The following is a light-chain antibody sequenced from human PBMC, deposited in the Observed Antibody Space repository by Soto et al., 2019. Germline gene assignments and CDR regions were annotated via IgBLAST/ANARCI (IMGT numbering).Light chain of an antibody. J-gene: IGKJ2*01. CDR3: QQYYSTPYT. CDR2: WAS. Sequence: DIVMTQSPDSLAVSLGERATINCKSSQSVLYSSNNKNYLAWYQQKPGQPPKLLIYWASTRESGVPDRFSGSGSGPDFTLTISSLQAEDVAGYYCQQYYSTPYTFGHGTKREVK. CDR1: QSVLYSSNNKNY. V-gene: IGKV4-1*01.